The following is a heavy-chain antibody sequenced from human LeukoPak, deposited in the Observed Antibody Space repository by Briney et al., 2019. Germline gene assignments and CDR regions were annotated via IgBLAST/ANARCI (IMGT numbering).Heavy chain of an antibody. Sequence: KAGGSLRLSCAASGFTFSSYSMNWVRQAPGMGLEWVSFISTSSSYIHNADSVKGRFTISRDNAENSLYLQMNSLRAEDTAVYYCARGTSIFGVVTYYNYYYMDVWGKGTTVTVSS. CDR2: ISTSSSYI. V-gene: IGHV3-21*01. J-gene: IGHJ6*03. CDR1: GFTFSSYS. D-gene: IGHD3-3*01. CDR3: ARGTSIFGVVTYYNYYYMDV.